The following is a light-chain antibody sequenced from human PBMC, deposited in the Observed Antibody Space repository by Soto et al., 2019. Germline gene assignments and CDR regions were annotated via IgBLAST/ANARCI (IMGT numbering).Light chain of an antibody. CDR1: SSDVGKYNY. CDR2: EVS. CDR3: SSYTGSSINTVV. V-gene: IGLV2-14*01. J-gene: IGLJ2*01. Sequence: QSALTQPASVSGSPGQSITISCTGTSSDVGKYNYVSWYQQHPAKAPKLMIFEVSNRPSGVSNRFSGSKSGNTASLTISGPQAEDEAEYYCSSYTGSSINTVVFGGGTKLTVL.